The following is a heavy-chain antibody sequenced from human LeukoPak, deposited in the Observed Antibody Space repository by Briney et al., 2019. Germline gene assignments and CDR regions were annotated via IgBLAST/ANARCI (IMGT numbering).Heavy chain of an antibody. V-gene: IGHV1-69*05. CDR3: AREAQLDYYYMDV. D-gene: IGHD6-6*01. CDR2: VIPIFGTA. CDR1: GGTFSNYA. Sequence: ASVKVSCKASGGTFSNYAIGWVRQAPGQGLEWMGGVIPIFGTANYAQKFQGRVTMTRDMSTSTVYMELSSLRSEDTAVYYCAREAQLDYYYMDVWGKGTTVTVSS. J-gene: IGHJ6*03.